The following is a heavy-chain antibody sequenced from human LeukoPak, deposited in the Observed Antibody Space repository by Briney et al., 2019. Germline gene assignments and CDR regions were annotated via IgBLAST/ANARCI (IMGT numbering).Heavy chain of an antibody. J-gene: IGHJ4*02. Sequence: GGFLRLSCAGSGFTFSNYAMSWVRQAPGKGLEWVSAISNSGGSTYYADSVKGRFTISRDNSKKTLYLQMNSLRAEDTAVYYCATIDSGSYLEYYFDYWGQGTLVTVSS. CDR3: ATIDSGSYLEYYFDY. D-gene: IGHD1-26*01. CDR2: ISNSGGST. V-gene: IGHV3-23*01. CDR1: GFTFSNYA.